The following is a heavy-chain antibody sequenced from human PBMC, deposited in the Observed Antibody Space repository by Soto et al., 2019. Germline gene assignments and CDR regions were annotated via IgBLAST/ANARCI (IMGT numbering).Heavy chain of an antibody. J-gene: IGHJ4*02. CDR2: ISGSGGAT. CDR3: AKGATLVRAPIDH. D-gene: IGHD2-15*01. CDR1: GFTFSDYG. V-gene: IGHV3-23*01. Sequence: EVQLLESGGVLVPPGGSLRLSCAASGFTFSDYGMTWVRQAPGRGLEWVSVISGSGGATYYADSVKGRFTISRDNSKNTLYLHVNNLRAEDTAMYYCAKGATLVRAPIDHWGQGTLVAVSS.